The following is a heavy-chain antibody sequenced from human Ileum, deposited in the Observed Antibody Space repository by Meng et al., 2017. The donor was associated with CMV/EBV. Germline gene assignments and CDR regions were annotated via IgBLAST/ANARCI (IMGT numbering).Heavy chain of an antibody. CDR2: INTNTGNP. Sequence: SWKASGYTCTRYVMNWVRQAPGQGLEWIGWINTNTGNPLYAQGFTGRFVFSLDTSVSTAYLQISSLKAEDTAVYYCARDQPGEGADYWGQGTLVTVSS. J-gene: IGHJ4*02. CDR1: GYTCTRYV. V-gene: IGHV7-4-1*02. D-gene: IGHD7-27*01. CDR3: ARDQPGEGADY.